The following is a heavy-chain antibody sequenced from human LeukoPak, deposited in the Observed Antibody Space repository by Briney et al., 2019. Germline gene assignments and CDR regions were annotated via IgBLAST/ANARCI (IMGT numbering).Heavy chain of an antibody. D-gene: IGHD3-22*01. CDR1: GGSILDSTYY. J-gene: IGHJ5*02. Sequence: SETQSLTCTVSGGSILDSTYYWAWIRQPPGKGLEWIATIFYTGTTHYNPSLKSRVTMSVDTVKNQFSLNLNSVTAADTAVYYCARQSSGYYYGWFDPWGQGTLVTVSS. CDR3: ARQSSGYYYGWFDP. V-gene: IGHV4-39*01. CDR2: IFYTGTT.